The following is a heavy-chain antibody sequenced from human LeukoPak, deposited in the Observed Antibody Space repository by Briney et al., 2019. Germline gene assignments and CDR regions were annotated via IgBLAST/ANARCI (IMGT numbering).Heavy chain of an antibody. Sequence: KSSETLSLTCTVSGGSISSYYWSWIRQPPGKGLEWIGYIYYSGSTNYNPSLKSRVTISVDTSKNQFSLKLSSVTAADTAVYYCARRGGARYYFASWAQGTLATVSS. D-gene: IGHD3-16*01. CDR1: GGSISSYY. CDR2: IYYSGST. J-gene: IGHJ4*02. CDR3: ARRGGARYYFAS. V-gene: IGHV4-59*08.